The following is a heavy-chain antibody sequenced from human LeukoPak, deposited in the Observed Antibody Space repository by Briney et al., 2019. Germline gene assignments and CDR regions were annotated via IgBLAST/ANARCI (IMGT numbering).Heavy chain of an antibody. CDR1: GGSVTSTNW. V-gene: IGHV4-4*02. CDR3: ATRYSYGYSGLFDY. D-gene: IGHD5-18*01. Sequence: SETLSLTCDVSGGSVTSTNWWTWVRQPPGKGLEWIGEVHLDGRTNYNPSLKSRVTISVDTSKNQFSLKLSSVTAADTAVYYCATRYSYGYSGLFDYWGQGTLVTVSS. J-gene: IGHJ4*02. CDR2: VHLDGRT.